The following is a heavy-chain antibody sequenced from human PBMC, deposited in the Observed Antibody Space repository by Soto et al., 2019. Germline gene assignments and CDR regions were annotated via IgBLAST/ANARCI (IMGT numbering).Heavy chain of an antibody. CDR2: INHSGST. CDR3: ARTMTTVTTEDY. CDR1: GGSFSGYY. V-gene: IGHV4-34*01. J-gene: IGHJ4*02. Sequence: QVQLQQWGAGLLKPSETLSLTCAVYGGSFSGYYWSWIRQPPGKGLEWIGEINHSGSTNYNPSLKSRVTISVDASKNQFSLKLSSVTAADTAVYYCARTMTTVTTEDYWGQGTLVTVSS. D-gene: IGHD4-17*01.